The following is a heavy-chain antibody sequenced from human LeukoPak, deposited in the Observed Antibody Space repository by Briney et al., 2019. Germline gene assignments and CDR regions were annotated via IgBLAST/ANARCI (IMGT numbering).Heavy chain of an antibody. Sequence: GESLKISGKGSGYNFGNNWIAWVRQMSGKGLEWMGIIYPGDSDTRYSPSFQGQVTIAADKSISTAYLQWNSLKASDTAMYYCARQSGRYSGSYDYWGQGTLVTVSS. CDR1: GYNFGNNW. CDR3: ARQSGRYSGSYDY. CDR2: IYPGDSDT. V-gene: IGHV5-51*01. J-gene: IGHJ4*02. D-gene: IGHD1-26*01.